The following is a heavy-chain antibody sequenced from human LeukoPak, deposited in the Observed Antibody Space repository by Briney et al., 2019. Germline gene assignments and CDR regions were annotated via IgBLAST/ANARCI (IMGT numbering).Heavy chain of an antibody. J-gene: IGHJ6*02. CDR3: ASLYCSSTSCYDGAGYYGMDV. D-gene: IGHD2-2*01. CDR2: IIPIVGTA. V-gene: IGHV1-69*13. CDR1: GGSFSSYA. Sequence: ASVKVSCKASGGSFSSYAISWVRQAPGQGLEWRGGIIPIVGTANCAQKFQGRVTITADESTSTAYMELSSLRSEDTAVYYCASLYCSSTSCYDGAGYYGMDVWGQGTTVTVSS.